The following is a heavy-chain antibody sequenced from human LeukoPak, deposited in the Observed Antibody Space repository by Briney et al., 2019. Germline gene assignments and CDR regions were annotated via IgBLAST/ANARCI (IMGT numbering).Heavy chain of an antibody. J-gene: IGHJ5*02. D-gene: IGHD3-22*01. CDR3: ARETPAYYDSSGHLGFDP. Sequence: PSETLSLTCAVYGGSFSGYYWSWIRQPPGKGLEWIGYIYYSGSTYYNPSLKSRVTISVDTSKNQFSLKLSSVTAADTAVYYCARETPAYYDSSGHLGFDPWGQGTLVTVSS. CDR2: IYYSGST. V-gene: IGHV4-34*09. CDR1: GGSFSGYY.